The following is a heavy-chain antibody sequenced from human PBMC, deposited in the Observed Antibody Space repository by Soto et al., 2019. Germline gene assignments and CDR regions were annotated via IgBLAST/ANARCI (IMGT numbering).Heavy chain of an antibody. D-gene: IGHD3-3*01. J-gene: IGHJ4*02. Sequence: PGGSLRLSCVASGFSFSNYNMNWVRQAPGKGLEWVSYITDSSDTVHYADSVRGRFTISRDNAESSLYLQMNSLRDEDTAVYFCARDFGHGYYLDYWGRGTLMPVYS. CDR1: GFSFSNYN. V-gene: IGHV3-48*02. CDR3: ARDFGHGYYLDY. CDR2: ITDSSDTV.